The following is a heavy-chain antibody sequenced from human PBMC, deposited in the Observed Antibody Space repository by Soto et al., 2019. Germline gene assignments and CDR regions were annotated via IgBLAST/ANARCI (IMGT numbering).Heavy chain of an antibody. J-gene: IGHJ6*02. CDR3: TTVNDFWSGYTYYYYGMDV. CDR1: GVNSASHA. CDR2: ISSSGSST. V-gene: IGHV3-23*01. Sequence: PGGSLRLSCAASGVNSASHAMSRVRQAPGKGLEWVSGISSSGSSTYYADSVKGRNTISRDSSKITLYLQMNSLKTEDTAVYYCTTVNDFWSGYTYYYYGMDVWGQGTTVTVSS. D-gene: IGHD3-3*01.